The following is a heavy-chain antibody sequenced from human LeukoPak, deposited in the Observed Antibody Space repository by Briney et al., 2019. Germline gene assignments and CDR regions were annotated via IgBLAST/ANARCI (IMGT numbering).Heavy chain of an antibody. CDR1: GGSISSYY. D-gene: IGHD6-13*01. CDR3: ASPVISSGIAAAGTDY. J-gene: IGHJ4*02. CDR2: IYYSGTT. V-gene: IGHV4-59*12. Sequence: SETLSLTCTVSGGSISSYYWSWIRQPPGKGLEWIGYIYYSGTTNYNPSLKSRVTISVDKSKNQFSLKLSSVTAADTAVYYCASPVISSGIAAAGTDYWGQGTLVTVSS.